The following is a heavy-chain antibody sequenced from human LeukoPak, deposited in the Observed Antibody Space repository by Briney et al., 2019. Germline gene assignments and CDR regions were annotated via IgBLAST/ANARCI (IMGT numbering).Heavy chain of an antibody. CDR2: ISSGSGVST. CDR3: VGVRYSYGFSDY. J-gene: IGHJ4*02. CDR1: GFPFTNYA. V-gene: IGHV3-23*01. Sequence: GGSLRHSCAASGFPFTNYAMSWVRQAPGKGLEWVSTISSGSGVSTYYADPVKGRFTISRDNSKNTLYLQINSLRAEDTGVYFCVGVRYSYGFSDYWGQGTLVTVSS. D-gene: IGHD5-18*01.